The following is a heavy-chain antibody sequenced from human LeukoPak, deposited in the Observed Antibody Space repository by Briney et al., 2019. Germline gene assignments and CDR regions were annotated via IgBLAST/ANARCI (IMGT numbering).Heavy chain of an antibody. CDR1: GFTFKTYA. Sequence: GGSLRLSCAASGFTFKTYAMNWVRQVPGKGPEWVSSMRGMGSSTDYADSVKGRFTISRDNSKNTLYLQMNSLRAEDTALYYCAKDAQGLVRGGIYFDFWGQGSLVTVSS. J-gene: IGHJ4*02. CDR2: MRGMGSST. D-gene: IGHD6-19*01. V-gene: IGHV3-23*01. CDR3: AKDAQGLVRGGIYFDF.